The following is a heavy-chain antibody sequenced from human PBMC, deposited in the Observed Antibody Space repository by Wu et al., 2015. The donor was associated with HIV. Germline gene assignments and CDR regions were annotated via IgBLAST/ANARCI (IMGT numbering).Heavy chain of an antibody. Sequence: GTEVKKPGSSVKVSCKASGGSLSNYGISWVRQAPGQGFEWLGRIIPIYRTTNYAQSFHGRVTITADEFTSTAYLELSSLRSEDTALYFCARDEALRMVAATAPFDSWGQGTLITVAS. CDR3: ARDEALRMVAATAPFDS. V-gene: IGHV1-69*13. CDR2: IIPIYRTT. J-gene: IGHJ4*02. CDR1: GGSLSNYG. D-gene: IGHD2-15*01.